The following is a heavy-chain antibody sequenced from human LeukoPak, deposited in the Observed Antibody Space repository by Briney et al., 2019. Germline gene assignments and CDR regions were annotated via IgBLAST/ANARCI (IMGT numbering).Heavy chain of an antibody. Sequence: LETLSLTCAVYGGSFSGYYWSWIRQPPGKGLEWIGEINHSGSTNYNPSLKSRVTISVDTSRNQFSLKLSSVTAADTAVYYCASRLRSSWNGEIDYWGQGTLVTVSS. CDR3: ASRLRSSWNGEIDY. CDR2: INHSGST. D-gene: IGHD6-13*01. CDR1: GGSFSGYY. J-gene: IGHJ4*02. V-gene: IGHV4-34*01.